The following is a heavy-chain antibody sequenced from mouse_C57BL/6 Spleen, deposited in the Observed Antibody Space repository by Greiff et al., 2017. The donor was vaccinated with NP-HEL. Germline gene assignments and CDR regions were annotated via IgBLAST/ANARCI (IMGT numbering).Heavy chain of an antibody. D-gene: IGHD3-2*02. CDR1: GYTFTSYW. Sequence: QVKLQQPGAELVMPGASVKLSCKASGYTFTSYWMHWVKQRPGQGLEWIGEIDPSDSYTNYNQKFKGKSTLTVDKSSSTAYMQLSSLTSEDSAVYYCARRDSSGYNYFDYWGQGTTLTVSS. V-gene: IGHV1-69*01. J-gene: IGHJ2*01. CDR2: IDPSDSYT. CDR3: ARRDSSGYNYFDY.